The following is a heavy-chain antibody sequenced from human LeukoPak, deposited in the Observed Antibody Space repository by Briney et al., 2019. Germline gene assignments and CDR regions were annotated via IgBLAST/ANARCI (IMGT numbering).Heavy chain of an antibody. CDR3: TRGVRITNLDY. V-gene: IGHV3-49*04. D-gene: IGHD1-14*01. Sequence: GGSLRLSCTASGFTFGDYAMSWVRQAPGKGLGWVGFIRSKAYGGTTEYAASVKGRFTISRDDSKSIAYLQMNSLKTEDTAVYYCTRGVRITNLDYWGQGTLVTVSS. J-gene: IGHJ4*02. CDR2: IRSKAYGGTT. CDR1: GFTFGDYA.